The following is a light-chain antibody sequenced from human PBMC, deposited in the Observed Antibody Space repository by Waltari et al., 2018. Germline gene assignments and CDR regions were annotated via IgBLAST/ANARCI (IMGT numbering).Light chain of an antibody. CDR1: NSDIGYYNF. V-gene: IGLV2-14*03. CDR3: ASYTSTNTVL. Sequence: QSALTQPASVSGSPGQSITISCAGTNSDIGYYNFVSWYQQHPGKAPKLMIFDVNRWPSGVSHRFSGSKAGNTASLTIPGLQAEDEADYFCASYTSTNTVLFGGGTKVTVL. J-gene: IGLJ2*01. CDR2: DVN.